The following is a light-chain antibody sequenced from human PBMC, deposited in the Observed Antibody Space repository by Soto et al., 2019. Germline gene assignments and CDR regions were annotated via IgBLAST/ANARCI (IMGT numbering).Light chain of an antibody. CDR3: QHYKTWPYT. Sequence: ETLMTQSPVTLSVSPGERATLSCRASQSVDRKLAWYQQKPVQPPRLLVYDASIRATGIPATFSGSASGTEFTLTIASLQSDDFAFYYCQHYKTWPYTFGQGTKLEIK. CDR1: QSVDRK. J-gene: IGKJ2*01. CDR2: DAS. V-gene: IGKV3-15*01.